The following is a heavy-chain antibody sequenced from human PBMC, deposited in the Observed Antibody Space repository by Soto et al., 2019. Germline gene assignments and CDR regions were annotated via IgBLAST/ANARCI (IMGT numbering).Heavy chain of an antibody. CDR1: GFTVSNNY. J-gene: IGHJ5*02. Sequence: GGSLRLSCAVSGFTVSNNYMSWVRQAPGKGLEWVSYISSSSSTIYYADSVKGRFTISRDNAKNSLYLQMNSLRDEDTAVYYCARGPDIVVVPAAIASNWFDPWGQGTLVTVSS. V-gene: IGHV3-48*02. CDR2: ISSSSSTI. CDR3: ARGPDIVVVPAAIASNWFDP. D-gene: IGHD2-2*01.